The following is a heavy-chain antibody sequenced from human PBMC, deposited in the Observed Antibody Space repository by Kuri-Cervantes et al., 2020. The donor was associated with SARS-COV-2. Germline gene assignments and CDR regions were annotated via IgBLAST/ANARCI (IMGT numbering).Heavy chain of an antibody. CDR1: GGSISSSSYY. CDR2: IYYSGST. D-gene: IGHD2-15*01. V-gene: IGHV4-39*07. CDR3: ARVGYCSGGSCYVGHFGY. J-gene: IGHJ4*02. Sequence: SETLSLTCTVSGGSISSSSYYWGWIRQPPGKGLEWIGSIYYSGSTNYNPSLKSRVTISVDKSKNQFSLKLSSVTAADTAVYYCARVGYCSGGSCYVGHFGYWGQGTLVTVSS.